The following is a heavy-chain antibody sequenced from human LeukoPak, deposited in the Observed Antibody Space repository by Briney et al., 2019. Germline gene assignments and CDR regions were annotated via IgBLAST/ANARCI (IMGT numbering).Heavy chain of an antibody. CDR2: IYYSGST. J-gene: IGHJ4*02. D-gene: IGHD2-2*01. Sequence: SETLSLTCTASGGSISSYYWSWIRQPPGKGLEWIGYIYYSGSTNYNPSLKSRVTISVDTSKNQFSLKLSSVTAADTAVYYCAAYQLPDYYFDYWGQGTLVTVSS. CDR3: AAYQLPDYYFDY. CDR1: GGSISSYY. V-gene: IGHV4-59*08.